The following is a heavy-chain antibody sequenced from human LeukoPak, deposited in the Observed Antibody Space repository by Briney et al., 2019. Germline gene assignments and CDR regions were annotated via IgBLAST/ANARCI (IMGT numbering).Heavy chain of an antibody. V-gene: IGHV1-8*01. CDR3: ATGPPRYSGSYYPNYYFDY. CDR2: MNPNSGAT. D-gene: IGHD1-26*01. CDR1: GYTFTSYD. J-gene: IGHJ4*02. Sequence: ALVKVSCKASGYTFTSYDFNWLRQATGQGPEWMGWMNPNSGATGYAQKFQGRVTMTEDTSTDTAYMELSSLRSEDTAVYYCATGPPRYSGSYYPNYYFDYWGQGTLVTVSS.